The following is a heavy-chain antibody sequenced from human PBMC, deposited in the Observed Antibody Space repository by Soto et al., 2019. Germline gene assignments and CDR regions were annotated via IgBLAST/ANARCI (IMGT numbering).Heavy chain of an antibody. CDR3: AREVRLSCSSINCFRPRFDP. CDR2: TYYRSKWYN. J-gene: IGHJ5*02. D-gene: IGHD2-2*01. CDR1: GDGVSSDSAA. Sequence: SQTLSLTCAISGDGVSSDSAAWNWIRQSPSRGLEWLGRTYYRSKWYNDYAVSVKSRITINPDTSKNQFSLQLNSVTPEDTAVYYCAREVRLSCSSINCFRPRFDPWGQGTLVTVSS. V-gene: IGHV6-1*01.